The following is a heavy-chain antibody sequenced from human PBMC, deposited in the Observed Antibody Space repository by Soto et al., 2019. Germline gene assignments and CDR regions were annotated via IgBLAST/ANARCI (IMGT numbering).Heavy chain of an antibody. CDR1: GGSFSGYY. J-gene: IGHJ5*02. V-gene: IGHV4-34*01. D-gene: IGHD1-1*01. CDR3: EKTNWNHNWFDP. Sequence: SETLSLTCAVFGGSFSGYYWSWIRQPPGKGLEWIGEINHRGSTNYNPSLKSRVTMSVDTSKNQFSLMLTSVTAADTAVYYCEKTNWNHNWFDPWGQGTLVTVSS. CDR2: INHRGST.